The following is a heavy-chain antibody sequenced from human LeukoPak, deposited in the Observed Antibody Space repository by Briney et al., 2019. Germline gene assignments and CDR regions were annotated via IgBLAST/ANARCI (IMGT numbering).Heavy chain of an antibody. CDR2: MGCDGSNE. Sequence: GGSLRLSCAASGFTLSSYGMLWVPGAPGKGREWGAVMGCDGSNEYYADSVKGRFTISRDSYKNTVYLQMSSQRVEDTAVYYCARDRGQQPYSRRWYRDYWGQGPGVSVSS. J-gene: IGHJ4*02. D-gene: IGHD6-13*01. CDR3: ARDRGQQPYSRRWYRDY. CDR1: GFTLSSYG. V-gene: IGHV3-33*01.